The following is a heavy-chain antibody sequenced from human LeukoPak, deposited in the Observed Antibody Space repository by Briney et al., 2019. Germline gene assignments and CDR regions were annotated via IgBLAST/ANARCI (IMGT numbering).Heavy chain of an antibody. D-gene: IGHD2-15*01. J-gene: IGHJ4*02. V-gene: IGHV3-48*04. CDR3: ARVGDYCSGGSCYSGSLDY. CDR1: GFTFSSHS. Sequence: GGSLRLSCAASGFTFSSHSMSWVRQAPGKGLEWVSYISSSGSTIYYADSVKGRFTISRDNAKNSLYLQVNSLRAEDTAVYYCARVGDYCSGGSCYSGSLDYWGQGTLVTVSS. CDR2: ISSSGSTI.